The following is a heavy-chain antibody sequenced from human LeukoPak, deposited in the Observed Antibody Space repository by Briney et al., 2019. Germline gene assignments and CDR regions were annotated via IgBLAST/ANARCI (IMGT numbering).Heavy chain of an antibody. CDR3: AKRVDSSGYYYLPYFDY. CDR1: GFTFSSCS. Sequence: GGSLRLSCAVSGFTFSSCSMNWVRQAPGKGLEWVSVISDSGGSRYHADSVKGRFTISRDNSKNTLYLQMNSLRAEDTAVYYCAKRVDSSGYYYLPYFDYWGQGTLVTVSS. D-gene: IGHD3-22*01. J-gene: IGHJ4*02. CDR2: ISDSGGSR. V-gene: IGHV3-23*01.